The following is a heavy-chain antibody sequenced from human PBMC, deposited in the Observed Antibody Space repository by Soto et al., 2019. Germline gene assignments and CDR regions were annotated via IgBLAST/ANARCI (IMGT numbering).Heavy chain of an antibody. V-gene: IGHV3-64D*08. J-gene: IGHJ6*02. Sequence: PGGSLRLSCSASGFTFSSYAMHWVRQAPGKGLEYVSAISSNGGSTYYADSVKGRFTISRDNSKNTLYLQMSSLRAEDTAVYYCVMVGMDTAMVPRYYYYYYGMDVWGQGTTVTVSS. CDR2: ISSNGGST. CDR1: GFTFSSYA. D-gene: IGHD5-18*01. CDR3: VMVGMDTAMVPRYYYYYYGMDV.